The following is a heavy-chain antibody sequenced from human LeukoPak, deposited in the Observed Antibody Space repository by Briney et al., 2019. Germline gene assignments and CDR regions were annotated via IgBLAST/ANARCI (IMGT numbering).Heavy chain of an antibody. V-gene: IGHV4-28*01. J-gene: IGHJ4*02. CDR1: GDSIRSSYW. CDR3: ARKPDGYFPFDY. Sequence: PPDTLSLTCGVFGDSIRSSYWWAWIRQLPGKGLEWIGYIYHSGKTHIHPSLKSRVTMSVDTPKNQFSLNLNSVTAVDTAVYYCARKPDGYFPFDYWGQGALVTVSS. D-gene: IGHD3-22*01. CDR2: IYHSGKT.